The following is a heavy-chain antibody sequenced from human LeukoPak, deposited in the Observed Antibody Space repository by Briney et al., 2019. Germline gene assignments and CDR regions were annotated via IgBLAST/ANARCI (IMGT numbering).Heavy chain of an antibody. CDR3: ARGYCSSTSCYTFSEAFDI. V-gene: IGHV5-51*01. D-gene: IGHD2-2*02. CDR2: IYPGDSDT. CDR1: GYSFTSYW. Sequence: GESLKISCKGSGYSFTSYWIGWVRQMPGKGLEWMGIIYPGDSDTRYSPSFQGQVTISADKSISTAYLQWSSLKASDTAMYYCARGYCSSTSCYTFSEAFDIWGQGTMVTVSS. J-gene: IGHJ3*02.